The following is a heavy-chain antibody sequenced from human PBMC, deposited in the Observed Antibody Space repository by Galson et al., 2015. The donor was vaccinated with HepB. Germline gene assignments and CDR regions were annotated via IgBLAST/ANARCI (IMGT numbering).Heavy chain of an antibody. Sequence: SLRLSCAASGLTFKNAWMIWVRQAPGKGLEWVGQIKSKTDGGTTDYAAPVKGRFSISRDDSKDTLYLQMNSLKSEDTGVYYCATSVIYYGMDVWGQGTTVTVSS. J-gene: IGHJ6*02. CDR1: GLTFKNAW. V-gene: IGHV3-15*01. CDR3: ATSVIYYGMDV. CDR2: IKSKTDGGTT.